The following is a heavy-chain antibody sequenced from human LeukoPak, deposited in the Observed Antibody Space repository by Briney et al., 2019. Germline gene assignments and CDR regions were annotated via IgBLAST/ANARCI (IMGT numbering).Heavy chain of an antibody. Sequence: SSVKVSCQASGGTFRSYAISWVRQAPGQGLEWMGGIIPIFGTANYAQKFQGRVTITADESTSTAYMELSSLRSEDTAVYYCATFYDFWSGSPGDFDYYYYMDVWGKGTTVTVSS. CDR1: GGTFRSYA. D-gene: IGHD3-3*01. CDR2: IIPIFGTA. V-gene: IGHV1-69*01. CDR3: ATFYDFWSGSPGDFDYYYYMDV. J-gene: IGHJ6*03.